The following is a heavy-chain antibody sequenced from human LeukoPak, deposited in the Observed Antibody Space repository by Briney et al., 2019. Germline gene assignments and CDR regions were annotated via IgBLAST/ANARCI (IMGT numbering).Heavy chain of an antibody. Sequence: SETLSLTCTVSGGSISSGSYYWSWIRQPAGKGLEWIGRIYTSGSTNYNPSLKSRVTISVDTSKNQFSLKLSSVTVADTAVYYCARDRYDYVWGSLDYWGQGTLVTVSS. CDR3: ARDRYDYVWGSLDY. V-gene: IGHV4-61*02. CDR1: GGSISSGSYY. CDR2: IYTSGST. J-gene: IGHJ4*02. D-gene: IGHD3-16*01.